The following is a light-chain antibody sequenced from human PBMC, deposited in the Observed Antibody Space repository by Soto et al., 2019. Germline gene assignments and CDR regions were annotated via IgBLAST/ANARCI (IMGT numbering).Light chain of an antibody. J-gene: IGKJ4*01. CDR3: QQYVSSALT. CDR1: QSISNNY. Sequence: EIVLTQSPGTLSLSPGERATLSCRASQSISNNYLAWYQQKPGQAPRFLIYGASSRASGIPDRFSGSWSGTDFTLTISRLEPEDFAVYYCQQYVSSALTFGGGTKVEIK. V-gene: IGKV3-20*01. CDR2: GAS.